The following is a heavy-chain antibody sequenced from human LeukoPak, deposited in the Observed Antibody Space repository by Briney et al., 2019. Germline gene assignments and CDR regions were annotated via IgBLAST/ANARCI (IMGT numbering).Heavy chain of an antibody. CDR1: GFTLSRNA. CDR2: ISGSGSTT. V-gene: IGHV3-23*01. D-gene: IGHD6-6*01. Sequence: GGSLRLSCEASGFTLSRNAMGWVRQAPGKGLEWVSAISGSGSTTYYADSVKGRFTISRDNSKNTLYLQMNTLRVEDTAVYYCARLDEYSSSSDFDYRGQGTLVTVSS. CDR3: ARLDEYSSSSDFDY. J-gene: IGHJ4*02.